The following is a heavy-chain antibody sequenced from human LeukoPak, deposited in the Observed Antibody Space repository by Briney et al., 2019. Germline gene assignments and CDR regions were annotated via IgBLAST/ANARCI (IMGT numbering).Heavy chain of an antibody. CDR1: GFTFSSYA. CDR3: AKDETIAVAGTARFDY. J-gene: IGHJ4*02. CDR2: ISGSGGST. V-gene: IGHV3-23*01. D-gene: IGHD6-19*01. Sequence: HPGRSLRLSCAASGFTFSSYAMSWVRQAPGKGLEWVSGISGSGGSTNYADSVKGRFTISRDNSRNTLYLQMNSLRAEDTAVYYCAKDETIAVAGTARFDYWGQGTLVTVSS.